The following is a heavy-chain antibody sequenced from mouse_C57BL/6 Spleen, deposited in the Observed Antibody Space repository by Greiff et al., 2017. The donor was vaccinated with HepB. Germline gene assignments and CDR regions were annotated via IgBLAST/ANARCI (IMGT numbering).Heavy chain of an antibody. J-gene: IGHJ3*01. CDR2: ILPGSGST. D-gene: IGHD1-1*01. CDR1: GYTFTGYW. CDR3: ARGGTTVVERRFAY. V-gene: IGHV1-9*01. Sequence: QVQLQQSGAELMKPGASVKLSCKATGYTFTGYWIEWVKQRPGHGLEWIGEILPGSGSTNYNEKFKGKATFTADTSSNTAYMQLSSLTNEDSAIYYCARGGTTVVERRFAYWGQGTLVTVSA.